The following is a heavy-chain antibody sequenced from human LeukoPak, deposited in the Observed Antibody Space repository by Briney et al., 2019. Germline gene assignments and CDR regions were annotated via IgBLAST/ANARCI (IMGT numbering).Heavy chain of an antibody. V-gene: IGHV4-59*01. CDR3: ARGHRGYSGYDRLGYSSGWQRVNWFDP. CDR1: GGSISSYY. CDR2: IYYSGST. Sequence: PSETLSLTCTVSGGSISSYYWSWIRQPPGKGLEWIGYIYYSGSTNYNPSLKSRVTKPVNTSKNQFSLKLSSVTAADTAVYYCARGHRGYSGYDRLGYSSGWQRVNWFDPWGQGTLVTVSS. D-gene: IGHD5-12*01. J-gene: IGHJ5*02.